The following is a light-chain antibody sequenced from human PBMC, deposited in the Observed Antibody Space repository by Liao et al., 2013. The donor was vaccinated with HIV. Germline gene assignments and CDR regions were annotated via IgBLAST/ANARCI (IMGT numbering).Light chain of an antibody. CDR1: NIGSKS. V-gene: IGLV3-21*01. Sequence: SFVLTQPPSVSVAPGETARITCERDNIGSKSVHWYQQKPGQPPVMVIHYDSDRPSGIPARFSGSNSGNTATLIISGVEAGDEADYYCQVWDSKIDYVFGAGTKVTV. CDR3: QVWDSKIDYV. J-gene: IGLJ1*01. CDR2: YDS.